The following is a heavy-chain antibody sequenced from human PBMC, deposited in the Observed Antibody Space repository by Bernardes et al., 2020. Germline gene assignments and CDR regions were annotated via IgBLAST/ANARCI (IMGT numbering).Heavy chain of an antibody. V-gene: IGHV4-34*01. CDR3: ARVRLERLHTEYMDV. CDR2: INHSGST. J-gene: IGHJ6*03. Sequence: SETLSLTCAVYGGSFSGYYWSWIRQPPGKGLEWIGEINHSGSTNYNPSLKSRVTISVDTSKNQFSLKLSSVTAADTAVYYCARVRLERLHTEYMDVWGKGTTVTVSS. D-gene: IGHD1-1*01. CDR1: GGSFSGYY.